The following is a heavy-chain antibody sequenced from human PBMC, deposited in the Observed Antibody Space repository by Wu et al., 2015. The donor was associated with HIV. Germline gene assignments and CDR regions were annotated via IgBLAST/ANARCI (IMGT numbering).Heavy chain of an antibody. CDR2: INPSGGST. Sequence: QVQLVQSGAEVKKPGASVKVSCKASGYTSTSYYMHWVRQAPGQGLEWMGIINPSGGSTSYAQKFQGRVTMTRDTSTSTVYMELSSLRSEDTAVYYCSLTASSAGVDYYDSSGVGAFDIWGQGTMVTVSS. J-gene: IGHJ3*02. V-gene: IGHV1-46*01. D-gene: IGHD3-22*01. CDR3: SLTASSAGVDYYDSSGVGAFDI. CDR1: GYTSTSYY.